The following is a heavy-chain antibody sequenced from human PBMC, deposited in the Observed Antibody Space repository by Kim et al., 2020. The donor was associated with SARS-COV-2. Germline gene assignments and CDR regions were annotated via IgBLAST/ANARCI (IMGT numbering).Heavy chain of an antibody. CDR3: ASTFQPVYYDSSGYVGYFDY. J-gene: IGHJ4*02. Sequence: SETLSLTCTVSGGSISSSSYYWGWIRQPPGKGLEWIGSIYYSGSTYYNPSLKSRVTISVDTSKNQFSLKLSSVTAADTAVYYCASTFQPVYYDSSGYVGYFDYWGQGTLVTVSS. V-gene: IGHV4-39*01. CDR2: IYYSGST. CDR1: GGSISSSSYY. D-gene: IGHD3-22*01.